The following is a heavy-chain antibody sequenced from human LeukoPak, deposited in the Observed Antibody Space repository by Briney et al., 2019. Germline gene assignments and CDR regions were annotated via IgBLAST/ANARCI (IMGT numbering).Heavy chain of an antibody. CDR1: GFTFSSYS. CDR3: ARDGGYYDSSGYRPDAFDI. Sequence: GGSLRLSCAASGFTFSSYSMNWVRQAPGKGLEWVSSISSSSSYIYYADSVKGRFTISRDNAKNSLYLRMNSLRAEDTAVYYCARDGGYYDSSGYRPDAFDIWGQGTMVTVSS. D-gene: IGHD3-22*01. CDR2: ISSSSSYI. V-gene: IGHV3-21*01. J-gene: IGHJ3*02.